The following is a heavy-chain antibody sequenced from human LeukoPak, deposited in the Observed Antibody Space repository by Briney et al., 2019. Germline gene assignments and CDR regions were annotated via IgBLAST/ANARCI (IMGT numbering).Heavy chain of an antibody. D-gene: IGHD3-22*01. CDR1: GFTFSSYA. CDR3: AKDDLAYYDSSGCQDY. V-gene: IGHV3-23*01. Sequence: PGGSLRLSCAASGFTFSSYAMSWVRQAPGKGLEWVSAISGSGGSTYYADSVKGRFTISRDNSKNTLYLQMNSLRPVDTAVYYCAKDDLAYYDSSGCQDYWGQGTLVTVSS. J-gene: IGHJ4*02. CDR2: ISGSGGST.